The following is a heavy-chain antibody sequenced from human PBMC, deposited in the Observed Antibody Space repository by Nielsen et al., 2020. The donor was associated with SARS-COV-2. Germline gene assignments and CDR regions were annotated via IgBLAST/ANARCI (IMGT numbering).Heavy chain of an antibody. Sequence: GESLKISCAASGFTFSSYAMSWVRQAPGKGLVWVSRINSDATSTAYADSVKGRFTISRDNAKNTLYLQMNSLRPEDTAVYYCARDFGIRDYWGQGTLVTVSS. V-gene: IGHV3-74*01. J-gene: IGHJ4*02. D-gene: IGHD3-16*01. CDR2: INSDATST. CDR1: GFTFSSYA. CDR3: ARDFGIRDY.